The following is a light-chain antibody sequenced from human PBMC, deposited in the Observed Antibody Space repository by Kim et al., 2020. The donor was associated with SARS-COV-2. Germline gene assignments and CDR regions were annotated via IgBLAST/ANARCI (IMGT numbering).Light chain of an antibody. CDR2: QDS. CDR3: QAWDSSTVV. V-gene: IGLV3-1*01. Sequence: VTTGQTASITCSGDKLGDKYACWYQQKPGQSPVLVIYQDSKRPSGIPERFSGSNSGNTATLTISGTQAMDEADYYCQAWDSSTVVFGGGTQLTVL. CDR1: KLGDKY. J-gene: IGLJ2*01.